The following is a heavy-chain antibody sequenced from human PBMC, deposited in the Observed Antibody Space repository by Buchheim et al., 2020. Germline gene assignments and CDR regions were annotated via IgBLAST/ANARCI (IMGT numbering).Heavy chain of an antibody. J-gene: IGHJ1*01. Sequence: QVQLVQSGAEVKKPGASVKVSCKASGYTFTSYYMHWVRQAPGQGLEWMGIIDPSGTAPTYARKFQGRISMTRDTSTSTAYMDVRSLRSEDTAVYYCARGGEEGSSGWYTSHWGQGTL. V-gene: IGHV1-46*01. D-gene: IGHD6-19*01. CDR1: GYTFTSYY. CDR3: ARGGEEGSSGWYTSH. CDR2: IDPSGTAP.